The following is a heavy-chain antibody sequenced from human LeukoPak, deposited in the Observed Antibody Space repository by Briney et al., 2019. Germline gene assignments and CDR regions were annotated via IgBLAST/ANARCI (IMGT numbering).Heavy chain of an antibody. CDR2: ITSSGDTM. V-gene: IGHV3-48*03. CDR3: ARELSRVRGDACDV. J-gene: IGHJ3*01. Sequence: GGSLRLSCAASGFIFSSYEINWVRQAPGKGLEWVSYITSSGDTMFYADSVKGRFTTSRDNAKKSLYLQMNSLRVEDTAVYYCARELSRVRGDACDVWGQGTMVTVSS. D-gene: IGHD4-17*01. CDR1: GFIFSSYE.